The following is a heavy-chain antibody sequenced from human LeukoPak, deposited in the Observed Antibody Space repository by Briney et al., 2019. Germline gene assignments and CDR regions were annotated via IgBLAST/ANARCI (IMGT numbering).Heavy chain of an antibody. CDR3: AKVTATPNYYYGMDV. CDR1: GFTFSSYA. J-gene: IGHJ6*02. Sequence: GGSLRLSCAASGFTFSSYAMSWVRQGPGKGLEWVSAISGSGGSTYYADSVKGRFTISRDNSKNTLYLQMNSLRAEDTAVYYCAKVTATPNYYYGMDVWGQGTTVTVSS. CDR2: ISGSGGST. V-gene: IGHV3-23*01. D-gene: IGHD2-21*02.